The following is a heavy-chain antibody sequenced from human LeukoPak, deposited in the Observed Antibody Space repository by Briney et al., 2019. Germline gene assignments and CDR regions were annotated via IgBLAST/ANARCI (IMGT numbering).Heavy chain of an antibody. D-gene: IGHD6-13*01. CDR2: INPSGGST. CDR3: ARVGSGAAAGNSRSFDY. V-gene: IGHV1-46*01. CDR1: GYTFTSYY. Sequence: GASVKVSCKASGYTFTSYYMHWVRQAPGQGLEWMGIINPSGGSTSYAQKFQGRVTMTRDTSTSTVYMELSSLRSEDTAVYYCARVGSGAAAGNSRSFDYWGQGTLVTVSS. J-gene: IGHJ4*02.